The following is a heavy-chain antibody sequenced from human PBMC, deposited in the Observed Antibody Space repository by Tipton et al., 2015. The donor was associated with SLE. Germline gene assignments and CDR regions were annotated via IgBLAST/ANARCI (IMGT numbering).Heavy chain of an antibody. CDR2: IYYGGST. V-gene: IGHV4-59*12. J-gene: IGHJ4*02. D-gene: IGHD3-10*01. CDR1: GGSISSYY. CDR3: ARGDYYGPLGGY. Sequence: TLSLTCTVSGGSISSYYWSWIRQPPGKGLEWIGYIYYGGSTNYNPSLKSRVTISVDTSKNQFSLKLSSVTAADTAVYYCARGDYYGPLGGYWGQGTLVTVSS.